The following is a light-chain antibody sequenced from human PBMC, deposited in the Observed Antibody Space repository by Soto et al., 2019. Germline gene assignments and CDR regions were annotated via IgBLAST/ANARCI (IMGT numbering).Light chain of an antibody. CDR1: QSITDW. CDR2: RAS. V-gene: IGKV1-5*03. CDR3: QHYNGT. Sequence: DIHMTQSPSTLSASVGDRVTIASPARQSITDWLAWYQQKPGKAPKLLIYRASSVESGVPSRFCGSGYGAQFILTISSLQPDDFASYYCQHYNGTFGQGTKVEI. J-gene: IGKJ1*01.